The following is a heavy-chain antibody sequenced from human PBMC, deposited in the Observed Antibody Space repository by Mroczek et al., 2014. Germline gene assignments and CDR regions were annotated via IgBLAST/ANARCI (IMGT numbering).Heavy chain of an antibody. J-gene: IGHJ5*02. D-gene: IGHD2-2*01. CDR1: GGSFSGYY. CDR3: ARGSNIVVVPAAKSSGFDP. V-gene: IGHV4-34*01. Sequence: QVQLQQWGAGLLKPSETLSLTCAVYGGSFSGYYWSWIRQPPGKGLEWIGEINHSGSTNYNPSLKSRVTISVDTSKNQFSLKLSSVTAADTAVYYCARGSNIVVVPAAKSSGFDPWGQGTLVTVSS. CDR2: INHSGST.